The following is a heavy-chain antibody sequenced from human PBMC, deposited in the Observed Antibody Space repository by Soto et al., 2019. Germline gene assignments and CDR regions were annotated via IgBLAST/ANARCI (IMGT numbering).Heavy chain of an antibody. D-gene: IGHD6-19*01. CDR3: TTRPGRIAVAGTERFDY. Sequence: GSLRLSCAASGFTFSGSSIHWVRQASGKGLEWVGRIRSKGYNYATAYAASVEGRFIISRDDSKNTAYLQMNSLKTEDTAVYYCTTRPGRIAVAGTERFDYWGQGTLVTSPQ. CDR1: GFTFSGSS. J-gene: IGHJ4*02. V-gene: IGHV3-73*01. CDR2: IRSKGYNYAT.